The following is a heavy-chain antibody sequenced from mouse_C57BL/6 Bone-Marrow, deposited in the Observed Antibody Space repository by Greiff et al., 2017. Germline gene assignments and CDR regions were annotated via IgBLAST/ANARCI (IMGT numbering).Heavy chain of an antibody. V-gene: IGHV5-4*03. CDR1: GFTFSSYA. CDR2: ISDGGSYT. CDR3: ARGIYYDGSEAWFAY. J-gene: IGHJ3*01. D-gene: IGHD1-1*01. Sequence: EVKVVESGGGLVKPGGSLKLSCAASGFTFSSYAMSWVRQTPEKRLEWVATISDGGSYTYYPDNVKGRFTISRDNAKNNLYLQMSHLKSEDTAMYYCARGIYYDGSEAWFAYWGQGTLVTVSA.